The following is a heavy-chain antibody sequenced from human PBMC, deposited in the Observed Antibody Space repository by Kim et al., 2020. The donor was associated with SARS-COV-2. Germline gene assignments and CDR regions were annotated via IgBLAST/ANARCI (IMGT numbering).Heavy chain of an antibody. D-gene: IGHD2-21*02. CDR3: AREGSYGGNLFDY. J-gene: IGHJ4*02. CDR2: IYHSGST. CDR1: GGSVSSGDW. Sequence: SETLSLTCVVSGGSVSSGDWWSWVRQAPGKGLEYIGQIYHSGSTNYNPSLKSRVTISVDNSKNQFSLKLSSVTAADTAVYYCAREGSYGGNLFDYWGQGTLVTVSS. V-gene: IGHV4-4*02.